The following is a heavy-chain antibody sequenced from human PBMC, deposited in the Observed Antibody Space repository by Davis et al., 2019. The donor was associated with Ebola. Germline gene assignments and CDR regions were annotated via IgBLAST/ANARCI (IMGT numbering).Heavy chain of an antibody. V-gene: IGHV1-18*04. CDR2: INPHNGNT. CDR3: ARTDLESD. J-gene: IGHJ4*02. CDR1: GYTFTNYG. Sequence: AASVKVSCKASGYTFTNYGITWVRQAPGQGLEWMGWINPHNGNTNYAQNVQGRVTMATDTSTSTAYMEVGILRSDDTAVYYCARTDLESDWGQGTLVTVSS.